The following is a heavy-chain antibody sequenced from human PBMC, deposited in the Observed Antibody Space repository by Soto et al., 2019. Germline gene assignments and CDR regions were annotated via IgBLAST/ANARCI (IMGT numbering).Heavy chain of an antibody. CDR2: LSRGGVST. Sequence: EAQLLESGGELIQPGGSLRLSCAASGFTYISHGMSWVRQAPRKGMEWIAGLSRGGVSTYYADSVKGRFTVSRDNSKNALELIMNSLRVEDTALYYCERDGQYRTEGFDIWGQGTMVTISS. J-gene: IGHJ3*02. D-gene: IGHD5-12*01. CDR1: GFTYISHG. V-gene: IGHV3-23*01. CDR3: ERDGQYRTEGFDI.